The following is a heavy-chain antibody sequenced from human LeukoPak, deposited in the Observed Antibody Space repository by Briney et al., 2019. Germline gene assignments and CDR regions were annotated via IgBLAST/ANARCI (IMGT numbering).Heavy chain of an antibody. V-gene: IGHV1-18*01. D-gene: IGHD5-12*01. J-gene: IGHJ4*02. CDR2: ISTYNGNT. CDR3: ARDGVNYGGYGKHIPHEAN. CDR1: GYSFVLYG. Sequence: ASVKVSCKASGYSFVLYGISWVRQAPGQGPEWMGWISTYNGNTKYAEKFQGRVTMTTDTPTSTAYMELRSLRSDDTAVYYCARDGVNYGGYGKHIPHEANWGQGTLVTVSS.